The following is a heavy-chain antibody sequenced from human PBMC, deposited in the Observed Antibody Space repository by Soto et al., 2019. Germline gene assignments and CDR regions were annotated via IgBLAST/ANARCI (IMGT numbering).Heavy chain of an antibody. D-gene: IGHD1-26*01. CDR2: INHSGST. CDR1: GGSFSGYY. J-gene: IGHJ4*02. CDR3: ASLVIVGATTGFDY. V-gene: IGHV4-34*01. Sequence: QVQLQQWGAGLLKPSETLSLTCAVCGGSFSGYYWSWIRQPPGKGLEWIGEINHSGSTNYNPSLKSRVTISVDTSKNQFSLKLSSVTAADTAVYYCASLVIVGATTGFDYWGQGTLVTVSS.